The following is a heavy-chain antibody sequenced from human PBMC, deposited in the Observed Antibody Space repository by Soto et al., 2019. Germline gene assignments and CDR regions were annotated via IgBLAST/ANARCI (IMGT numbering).Heavy chain of an antibody. CDR2: INPNSGGT. Sequence: ASVKVSCKASGYTFTGYYMHWVRQAPGQGLEWMGWINPNSGGTNYAQKFQGRVTMTRDTSISTAYMELSRLRSDDTAVYYCARDLADCSGGSCFGKYYGMDVWGQGTTVTVSS. V-gene: IGHV1-2*02. CDR3: ARDLADCSGGSCFGKYYGMDV. D-gene: IGHD2-15*01. J-gene: IGHJ6*02. CDR1: GYTFTGYY.